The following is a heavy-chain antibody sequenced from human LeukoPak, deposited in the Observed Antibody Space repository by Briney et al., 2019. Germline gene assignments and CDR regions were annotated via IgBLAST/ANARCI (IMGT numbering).Heavy chain of an antibody. V-gene: IGHV3-74*01. CDR3: ARVGVYDFHMDV. Sequence: GGSLRLSCAASGFTFSSYWMHWVRQAAVKGLVWVSRINSDGSSTTYADSVKGRFTISGDNAKNTLYLQMNSLRAEDTAVYYCARVGVYDFHMDVWGKGTTVTVSS. CDR2: INSDGSST. J-gene: IGHJ6*03. D-gene: IGHD3-3*01. CDR1: GFTFSSYW.